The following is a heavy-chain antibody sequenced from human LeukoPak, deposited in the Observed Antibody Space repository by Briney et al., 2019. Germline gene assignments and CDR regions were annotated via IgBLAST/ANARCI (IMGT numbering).Heavy chain of an antibody. D-gene: IGHD3-10*01. CDR1: GGSISSSY. Sequence: PSETLSLTCTVSGGSISSSYWSWIRQPPGKALEYIGYIHTSGSTNYNSSLKSRVTISIEMSKDQFSLILSSVTAADTAVYFCARSYGSGSYYSRYYYFYMGVWGKGTTVTVSS. CDR2: IHTSGST. CDR3: ARSYGSGSYYSRYYYFYMGV. V-gene: IGHV4-4*09. J-gene: IGHJ6*03.